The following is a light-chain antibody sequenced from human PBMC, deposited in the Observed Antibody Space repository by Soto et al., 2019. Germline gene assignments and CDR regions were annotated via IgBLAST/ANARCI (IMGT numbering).Light chain of an antibody. Sequence: EIVLTQSPGTLSLSPGERATLSCRASQSVSSSYLAWYQQKPGQAPRLLIYDASNRATGIPARFSGSGSGTDFTLTISSLEPEDFAVYYRQQRSNWPITFGQGTRLEIK. CDR2: DAS. CDR1: QSVSSSY. J-gene: IGKJ5*01. CDR3: QQRSNWPIT. V-gene: IGKV3D-20*02.